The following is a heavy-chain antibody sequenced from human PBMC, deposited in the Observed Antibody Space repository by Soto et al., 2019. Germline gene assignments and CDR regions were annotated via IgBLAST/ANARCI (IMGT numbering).Heavy chain of an antibody. CDR2: ISYDGSNK. CDR1: GFTFSSYG. J-gene: IGHJ3*02. CDR3: AKGLEASGYFDAFDI. D-gene: IGHD3-22*01. Sequence: QVQLVESGGGVVQPGRSLRLSCAASGFTFSSYGMHWVRQAPGKGLEWVAVISYDGSNKYYADSVKGRFTISRDNSKSTLYLQMNSLRAEDTAVYYCAKGLEASGYFDAFDIWGQGTMVTVSS. V-gene: IGHV3-30*18.